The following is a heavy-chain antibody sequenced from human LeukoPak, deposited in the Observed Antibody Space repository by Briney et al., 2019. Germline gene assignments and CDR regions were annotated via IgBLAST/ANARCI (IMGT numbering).Heavy chain of an antibody. V-gene: IGHV3-23*01. J-gene: IGHJ4*02. CDR2: ISGSGDST. CDR3: AKDDRRYSSSSSPYYFDY. CDR1: GFTFTSYA. D-gene: IGHD6-13*01. Sequence: GGSLRLSCAASGFTFTSYAMNWVRQAPGKGLEWVSAISGSGDSTYYADSVKGRFTISRDNSKNTLYLQMNSLRADDTAVYYCAKDDRRYSSSSSPYYFDYWGQGTLVTVSS.